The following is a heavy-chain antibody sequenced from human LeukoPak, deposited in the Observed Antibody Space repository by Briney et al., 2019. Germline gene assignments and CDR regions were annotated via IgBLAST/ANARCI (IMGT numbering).Heavy chain of an antibody. CDR1: GGTFSSYA. Sequence: ASVKVSCKASGGTFSSYAISWVRQAPGQGLEWMGGIIPIFGTANYAQKFQGRVTITADESTSTAYMELSSLRSEDTAVYYCARGPRYCSGGSCYFGYYYYGMDVWGQGTTVTVSS. CDR3: ARGPRYCSGGSCYFGYYYYGMDV. V-gene: IGHV1-69*01. CDR2: IIPIFGTA. J-gene: IGHJ6*02. D-gene: IGHD2-15*01.